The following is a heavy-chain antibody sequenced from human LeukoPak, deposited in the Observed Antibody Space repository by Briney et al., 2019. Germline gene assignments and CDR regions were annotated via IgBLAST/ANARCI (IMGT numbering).Heavy chain of an antibody. V-gene: IGHV4-59*08. J-gene: IGHJ5*02. Sequence: SETLSLTCTVSGGSISSYYWSWIRQPPGKGLEWIGYIYYSGSTNYNPSLKSRVTISVDTSKNQFSLKLSSVTAADTAVYYCARFGGGGYYGSGPFDPWGQGTLVTVSS. D-gene: IGHD3-10*01. CDR3: ARFGGGGYYGSGPFDP. CDR2: IYYSGST. CDR1: GGSISSYY.